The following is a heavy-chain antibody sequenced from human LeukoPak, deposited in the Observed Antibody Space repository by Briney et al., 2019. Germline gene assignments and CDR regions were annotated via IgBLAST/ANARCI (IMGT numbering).Heavy chain of an antibody. D-gene: IGHD6-13*01. J-gene: IGHJ4*02. V-gene: IGHV3-30*18. Sequence: PGGSLRHSCAASGFTFSSYSMHWVRQSPGKGLEWVAAISYDGSNRYYADSVKGRLTTSRDNSKNTLYLQMSSLRVEDTAVYYCAKDGLYGSSWSFLDSWGERPLVPVSS. CDR1: GFTFSSYS. CDR2: ISYDGSNR. CDR3: AKDGLYGSSWSFLDS.